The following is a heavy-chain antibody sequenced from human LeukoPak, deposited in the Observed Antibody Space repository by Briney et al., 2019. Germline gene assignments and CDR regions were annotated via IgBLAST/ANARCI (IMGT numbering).Heavy chain of an antibody. D-gene: IGHD6-13*01. Sequence: PSETLSLTCAVYGGSFSGYYWGWIRQPPGKGLEWIGSIYHSGSTYYNPSLKSRVTISVDTSKNQFSLKLSSVTAADTAVYYCARTTEAHSWRTRYYDYYMDVWGNGTTVTVSS. J-gene: IGHJ6*03. CDR2: IYHSGST. V-gene: IGHV4-34*01. CDR3: ARTTEAHSWRTRYYDYYMDV. CDR1: GGSFSGYY.